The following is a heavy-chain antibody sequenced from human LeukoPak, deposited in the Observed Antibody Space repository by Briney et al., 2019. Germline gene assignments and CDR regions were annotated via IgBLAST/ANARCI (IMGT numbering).Heavy chain of an antibody. J-gene: IGHJ4*02. CDR1: GGSISSGSYY. CDR2: IYTSGST. V-gene: IGHV4-61*02. CDR3: ARGGGIAAAPYYFDY. D-gene: IGHD6-13*01. Sequence: SQTLSLTCTVSGGSISSGSYYWSWIRQPAGKGLEWIGRIYTSGSTNYNPSLKSRVTISVDTSKNQFSLKLSSVTAADTAVYYCARGGGIAAAPYYFDYWGQGTLVTVSS.